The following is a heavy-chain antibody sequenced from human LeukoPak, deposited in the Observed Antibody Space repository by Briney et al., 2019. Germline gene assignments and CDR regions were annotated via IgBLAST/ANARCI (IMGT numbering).Heavy chain of an antibody. CDR1: GYTFTGYY. CDR2: INPNSGGT. V-gene: IGHV1-2*02. D-gene: IGHD2-2*01. J-gene: IGHJ4*02. CDR3: ARAEDIVVQAGFDY. Sequence: ASVKVSCKASGYTFTGYYMHWVRQAPGQGLEWMGWINPNSGGTNYAQKFQARVTMTRDTSISTAYMELSRLRSDATAVYYCARAEDIVVQAGFDYWGQGTLVTVSS.